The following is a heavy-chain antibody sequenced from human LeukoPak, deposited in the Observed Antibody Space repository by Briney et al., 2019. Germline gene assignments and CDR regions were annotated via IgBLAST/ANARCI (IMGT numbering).Heavy chain of an antibody. CDR2: IYYSGST. CDR1: GGSISSYY. V-gene: IGHV4-59*08. CDR3: ATRSAAGFFDY. D-gene: IGHD6-13*01. J-gene: IGHJ4*02. Sequence: PSETLSLTCTVSGGSISSYYWSWIRQPPGKGLEWIGYIYYSGSTNYNPSLKSRVTISVDTSKNQFSLKLSSVTAADTAVYYCATRSAAGFFDYWGQGTLVTVSS.